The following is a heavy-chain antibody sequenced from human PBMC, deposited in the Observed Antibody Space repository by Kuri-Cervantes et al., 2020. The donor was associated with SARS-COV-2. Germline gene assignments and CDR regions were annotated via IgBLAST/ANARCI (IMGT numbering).Heavy chain of an antibody. D-gene: IGHD6-6*01. J-gene: IGHJ6*03. CDR3: ARYSSSSSHYYYYMDV. CDR2: IYHSGST. V-gene: IGHV4-38-2*01. Sequence: SETLSLTCAVSGYSISSGYYWGWIRQPPGKGLEWIGSIYHSGSTYYNPSLKSRVTISVDTSKNQFSLKLSSVTAADTAVYYCARYSSSSSHYYYYMDVWGKGTTVTVSS. CDR1: GYSISSGYY.